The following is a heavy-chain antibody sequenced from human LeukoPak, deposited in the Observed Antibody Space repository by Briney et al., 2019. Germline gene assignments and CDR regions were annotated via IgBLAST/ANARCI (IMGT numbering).Heavy chain of an antibody. CDR2: IYSGGNT. CDR1: GFTFSSYS. Sequence: GGSLRLSCAASGFTFSSYSMNWVRQAPGKGLEWVSVIYSGGNTYYADSVKGRFTISRDNSKNTLYLQMNSLRAEDTAVYYCAKDLGDTAMDQVDYWGQGTLVTVSS. CDR3: AKDLGDTAMDQVDY. J-gene: IGHJ4*02. D-gene: IGHD5-18*01. V-gene: IGHV3-53*01.